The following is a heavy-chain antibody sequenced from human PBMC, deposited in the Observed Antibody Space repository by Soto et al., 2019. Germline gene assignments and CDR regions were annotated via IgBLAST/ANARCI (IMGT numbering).Heavy chain of an antibody. CDR2: IYYSGGT. D-gene: IGHD2-8*01. V-gene: IGHV4-39*01. J-gene: IGHJ6*03. Sequence: SETLSLTCTVSGGSISSSSYYWGWIRQPPGKGLEWIGSIYYSGGTYYNPSLKSRVTISVDTSKNQFSLKLSSVTAADTAVYYCARQAGALSTNGVPDREYYYYYYMDVWGKGTTVTVSS. CDR3: ARQAGALSTNGVPDREYYYYYYMDV. CDR1: GGSISSSSYY.